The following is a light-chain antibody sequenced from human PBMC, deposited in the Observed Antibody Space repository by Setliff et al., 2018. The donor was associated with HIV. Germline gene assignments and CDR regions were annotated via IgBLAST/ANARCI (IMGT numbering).Light chain of an antibody. CDR3: SSYTSSSPPYV. Sequence: QSALAQPPSASGSPGQTVTLSCTGTYNDVGVYDYVSWYQQHPGKAPKLMISDVSKRPSGVSNRFSGSKSGNTASLTISGLQAEDEADYYCSSYTSSSPPYVFGTGTKVTVL. CDR2: DVS. V-gene: IGLV2-14*03. J-gene: IGLJ1*01. CDR1: YNDVGVYDY.